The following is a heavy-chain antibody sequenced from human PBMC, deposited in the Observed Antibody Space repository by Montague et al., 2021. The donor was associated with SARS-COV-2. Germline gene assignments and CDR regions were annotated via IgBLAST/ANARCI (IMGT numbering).Heavy chain of an antibody. J-gene: IGHJ6*02. D-gene: IGHD1-26*01. CDR1: GGSISSGSYY. CDR2: IYTSGST. Sequence: SETLSLTCTVSGGSISSGSYYWTWIRQPAGKGLEWIGRIYTSGSTNYNLSLKSRVTISVDRSKNQFSLKLSSVTAADTAVYYCAREGGNGSYWLRGMDVWGQGTTVTVSS. V-gene: IGHV4-61*02. CDR3: AREGGNGSYWLRGMDV.